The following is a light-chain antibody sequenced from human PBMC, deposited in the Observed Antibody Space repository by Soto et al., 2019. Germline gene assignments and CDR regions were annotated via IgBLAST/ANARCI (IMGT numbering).Light chain of an antibody. V-gene: IGKV3-20*01. CDR2: GAS. CDR1: QSVSSSY. J-gene: IGKJ4*01. Sequence: EIVLTQSPGTLSLSPGERATLSCRASQSVSSSYLAWYQQKPGQAPRLLIYGASSRATGIPDRFSGSGSGTDCTLTISRLEPEDFAVYYCQQYGSSRLTFGGGTKVEIK. CDR3: QQYGSSRLT.